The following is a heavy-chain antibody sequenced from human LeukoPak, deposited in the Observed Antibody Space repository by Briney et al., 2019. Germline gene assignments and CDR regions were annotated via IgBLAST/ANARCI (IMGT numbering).Heavy chain of an antibody. V-gene: IGHV1-69*13. CDR3: ASTPLHYDYVWGSYRPLDY. CDR1: GGTFSSYA. Sequence: ASVKVSCKSSGGTFSSYAITWVRQAPGQGLEWMGGINPIFGTANYAQKFQGRVTITADESTRTAYMELSSLRSEDTAVYYCASTPLHYDYVWGSYRPLDYWGQGTLVTVSS. J-gene: IGHJ4*02. CDR2: INPIFGTA. D-gene: IGHD3-16*02.